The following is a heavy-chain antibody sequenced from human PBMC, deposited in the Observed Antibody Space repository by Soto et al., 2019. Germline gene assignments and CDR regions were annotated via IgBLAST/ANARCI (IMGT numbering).Heavy chain of an antibody. CDR3: AKADGQQWLLPHLEN. D-gene: IGHD6-19*01. CDR2: ISCGGGTA. Sequence: EVQLLESGGGLVRPGESLRLSCAASGFNFNKYAMSWVRQAPGEGLEWVSGISCGGGTASYADSVKGRFTIARDDAKNTLYLHMNSLRVEDTAEYYCAKADGQQWLLPHLENWGRGTLVTVS. V-gene: IGHV3-23*01. CDR1: GFNFNKYA. J-gene: IGHJ4*02.